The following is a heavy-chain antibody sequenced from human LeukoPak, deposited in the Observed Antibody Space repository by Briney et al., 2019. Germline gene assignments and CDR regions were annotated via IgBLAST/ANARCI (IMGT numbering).Heavy chain of an antibody. CDR2: ISSSSGYI. V-gene: IGHV3-21*01. J-gene: IGHJ5*02. D-gene: IGHD2-15*01. CDR3: ARDLEVAAAPDL. CDR1: GFTFSTYS. Sequence: GGSLRLSCAASGFTFSTYSMNWVRQAPGKGLEWVSSISSSSGYIYYADSVKGRFTISRDNAKNSLYLQMNSLRAEDTAVYYCARDLEVAAAPDLWGQGTLVTVSS.